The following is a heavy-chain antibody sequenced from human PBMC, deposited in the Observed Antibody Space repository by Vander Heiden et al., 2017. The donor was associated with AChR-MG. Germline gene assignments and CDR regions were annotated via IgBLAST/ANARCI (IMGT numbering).Heavy chain of an antibody. D-gene: IGHD2-15*01. V-gene: IGHV3-33*01. CDR2: IWYDGSNK. CDR3: ARDKGNSGWYFDY. CDR1: GFTFSSYG. Sequence: QVQLVESGGGVVQPGRSLRLSCAASGFTFSSYGMHWVRQAPGKGLEWVAVIWYDGSNKYYADSVKGRFTISRDNSKNTLYLQMNSLRAEDTAVYYCARDKGNSGWYFDYWGQGTLVTVSS. J-gene: IGHJ4*02.